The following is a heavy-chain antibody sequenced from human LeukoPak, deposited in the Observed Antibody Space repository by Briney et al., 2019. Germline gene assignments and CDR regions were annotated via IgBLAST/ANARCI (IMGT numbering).Heavy chain of an antibody. CDR1: GGSFSGYY. CDR2: IYYSGST. V-gene: IGHV4-30-4*08. CDR3: ARAGATHWFDP. D-gene: IGHD1-26*01. J-gene: IGHJ5*02. Sequence: PSETLSLTCAVYGGSFSGYYWSWIRQPPGKGLEWIGYIYYSGSTYYNPSLKGRVTISVDTSKNQFSLKLTSVTAADTAVYYCARAGATHWFDPWGQGTLVTVSS.